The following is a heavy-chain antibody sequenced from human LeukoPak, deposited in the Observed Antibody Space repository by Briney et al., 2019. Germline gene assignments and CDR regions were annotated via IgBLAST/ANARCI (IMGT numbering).Heavy chain of an antibody. Sequence: GASVKVSCKASGYTFTGYYMHWVRQAPGQGLEWMGRINPNSGGTNYAQKFQGRVTMTRDTSISTAYMELSSLRSEDTAVYYCARGSRRRYCNSTSCWYYFDYWGQGTLVTVSS. CDR3: ARGSRRRYCNSTSCWYYFDY. J-gene: IGHJ4*02. CDR2: INPNSGGT. V-gene: IGHV1-2*06. CDR1: GYTFTGYY. D-gene: IGHD2-2*01.